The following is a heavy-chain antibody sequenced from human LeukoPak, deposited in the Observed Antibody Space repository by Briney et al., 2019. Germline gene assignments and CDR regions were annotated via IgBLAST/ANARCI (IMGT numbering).Heavy chain of an antibody. D-gene: IGHD3-3*01. Sequence: ASVKVSCKASGYTFISHGITWVRQAPGQGLEWMGWISTYSGNTHYAQKFQGRVTLTKDTSTTTAYLELRSLRSDDTAVYYCARDLAVLGVVFTSYMDVWGQGTPVTVSS. CDR1: GYTFISHG. V-gene: IGHV1-18*01. CDR3: ARDLAVLGVVFTSYMDV. CDR2: ISTYSGNT. J-gene: IGHJ6*03.